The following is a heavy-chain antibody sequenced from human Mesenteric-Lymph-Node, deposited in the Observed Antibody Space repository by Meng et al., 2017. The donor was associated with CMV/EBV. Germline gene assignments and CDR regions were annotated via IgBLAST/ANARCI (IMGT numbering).Heavy chain of an antibody. V-gene: IGHV3-23*01. CDR2: ISGSGGST. J-gene: IGHJ5*02. CDR3: AKDQKGYSSTWARFDP. CDR1: GFTFSSYV. Sequence: GGSLRLSCAASGFTFSSYVMNWVRQAPGKGLEWVSTISGSGGSTYYADSVVKGRFTMSRDNSKNTLYLQMNSLRAEDTAVYYCAKDQKGYSSTWARFDPWGQGTLVTVSS. D-gene: IGHD6-13*01.